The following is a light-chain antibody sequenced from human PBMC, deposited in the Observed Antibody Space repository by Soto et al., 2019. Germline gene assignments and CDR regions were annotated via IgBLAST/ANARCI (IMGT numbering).Light chain of an antibody. V-gene: IGKV3-15*01. CDR2: DAS. CDR3: QQYNSWPPIT. Sequence: EVVMTQSPATLSVSPGERATLSWRASESVSRNLAWYQQKPGQAPRLLIYDASTRATGIPDRFSGGGSGTEFTLTISSLQSEDFVVYYCQQYNSWPPITFGQGTRLEIK. J-gene: IGKJ5*01. CDR1: ESVSRN.